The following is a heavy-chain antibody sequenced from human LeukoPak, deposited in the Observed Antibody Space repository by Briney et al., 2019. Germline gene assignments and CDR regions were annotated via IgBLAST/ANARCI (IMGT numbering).Heavy chain of an antibody. CDR1: GFTFSSYA. CDR2: ISYDGSNK. V-gene: IGHV3-30-3*01. Sequence: QSGRSLRLSCAASGFTFSSYAMHWVRQAPGKGLEWVAVISYDGSNKYYADSVKSRFTISRDNSKNTLYLQMNSLRAEDTAVYYCARVRVVVITTHAFDIWGQGTMVTVSS. D-gene: IGHD3-22*01. J-gene: IGHJ3*02. CDR3: ARVRVVVITTHAFDI.